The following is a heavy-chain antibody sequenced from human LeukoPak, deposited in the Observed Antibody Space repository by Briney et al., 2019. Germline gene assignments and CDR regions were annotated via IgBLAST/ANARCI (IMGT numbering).Heavy chain of an antibody. CDR1: GFTFGDYA. V-gene: IGHV3-49*04. CDR2: IRSKAYGGTT. J-gene: IGHJ6*03. CDR3: TRVVVVPAAMEYYYYMDV. D-gene: IGHD2-2*01. Sequence: GSLRLSCTASGFTFGDYAMSWVRQAPGKGLEWVGFIRSKAYGGTTEYAASVKGRFTIPRDDSKSIAYLQMNSLKTEDTAVYYCTRVVVVPAAMEYYYYMDVWGKGTTVTVSS.